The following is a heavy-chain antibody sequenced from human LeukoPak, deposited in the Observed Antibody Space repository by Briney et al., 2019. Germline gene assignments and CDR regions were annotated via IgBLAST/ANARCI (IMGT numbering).Heavy chain of an antibody. CDR2: ISHSGST. V-gene: IGHV4-59*08. J-gene: IGHJ3*02. Sequence: SETLSLTCTVSGGSISSNYWSWIRQPPGKGLEWIGFISHSGSTNYNPSLKSRVTISVDTSKRYFSLSLSSVTAADTAVYYCTRQNAVSAGHAYDIWGQGTMVTVSS. CDR1: GGSISSNY. D-gene: IGHD1-1*01. CDR3: TRQNAVSAGHAYDI.